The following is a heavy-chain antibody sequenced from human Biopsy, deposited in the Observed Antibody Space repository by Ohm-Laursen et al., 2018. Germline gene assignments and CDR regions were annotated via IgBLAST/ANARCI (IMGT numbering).Heavy chain of an antibody. J-gene: IGHJ6*02. CDR3: ARGQDSSYLAYGMDV. V-gene: IGHV4-59*11. D-gene: IGHD6-19*01. CDR1: GGSISSHY. Sequence: PSQTLSLTCTVSGGSISSHYWSWIRQPPGKGLEWIGYIYNRGSTKYNSSLKSRVTISVDTSKNQLSLTVRSVTAADTAMYYCARGQDSSYLAYGMDVWGQGTTVTVSS. CDR2: IYNRGST.